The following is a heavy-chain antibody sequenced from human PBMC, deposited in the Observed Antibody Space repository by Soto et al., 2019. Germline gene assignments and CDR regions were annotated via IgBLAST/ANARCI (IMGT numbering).Heavy chain of an antibody. D-gene: IGHD3-9*01. J-gene: IGHJ4*02. CDR3: AKEARSNQDILTGYWAH. V-gene: IGHV3-21*01. CDR1: GFTFSAYS. CDR2: ISSTTSKI. Sequence: PGGSLRLSCAASGFTFSAYSMNWVRQAPGKGLEWVSSISSTTSKIYYADSVKGRFTISRDNAKNSLFLQMISLRAEDTAVYYCAKEARSNQDILTGYWAHWGQGALVTVSS.